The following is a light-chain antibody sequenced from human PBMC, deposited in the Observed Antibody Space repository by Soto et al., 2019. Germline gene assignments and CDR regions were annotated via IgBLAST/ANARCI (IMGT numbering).Light chain of an antibody. J-gene: IGKJ1*01. CDR2: WAS. Sequence: DIVMTQYPDSLSVSLGERATINCKSSQTVLHGSNYLAWYQQRVGQPPKLLIYWASTRESGVPDRFSGSGSATDFTLTISSLQAEDVAVYYCQQYYTTPVTFGQGTKVEI. V-gene: IGKV4-1*01. CDR3: QQYYTTPVT. CDR1: QTVLHGSNY.